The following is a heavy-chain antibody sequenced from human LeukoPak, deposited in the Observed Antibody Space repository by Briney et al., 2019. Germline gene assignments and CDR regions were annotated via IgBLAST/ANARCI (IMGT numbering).Heavy chain of an antibody. CDR2: ISWDGGST. CDR1: GFTFDDYT. CDR3: ASEQSGNYYRPFDS. D-gene: IGHD1-26*01. J-gene: IGHJ4*02. V-gene: IGHV3-43*01. Sequence: GGSLRLSCAASGFTFDDYTMHWVRQAPGKGLEWVSLISWDGGSTYYADSVRGRFTISRDNAKSSLYLQMNSLRAEDTAVYYCASEQSGNYYRPFDSWGQGTLVTVSS.